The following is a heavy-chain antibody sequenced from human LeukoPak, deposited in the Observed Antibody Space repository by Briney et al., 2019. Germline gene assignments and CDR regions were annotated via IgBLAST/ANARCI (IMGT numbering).Heavy chain of an antibody. V-gene: IGHV4-59*01. Sequence: SETLSLTCTVSGGSISSYYWSWIRQPPGKGLEWIGYIYYSGSTNYNPSLKSRVTISVDTSKNQFSLKLSSVTAADTAVYYCAREVYYYDSSGDWGQGTLVTVS. D-gene: IGHD3-22*01. CDR2: IYYSGST. CDR3: AREVYYYDSSGD. CDR1: GGSISSYY. J-gene: IGHJ4*02.